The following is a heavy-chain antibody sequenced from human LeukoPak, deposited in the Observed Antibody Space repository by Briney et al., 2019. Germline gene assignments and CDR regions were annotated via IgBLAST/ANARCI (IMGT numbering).Heavy chain of an antibody. J-gene: IGHJ6*02. CDR1: GFTFSSYA. D-gene: IGHD6-19*01. CDR3: ALPPSGSYYYYGMDV. V-gene: IGHV3-23*01. Sequence: GGSLRLSCAASGFTFSSYAMSWVRQAPGKGLEWVSAISGSGGSTYYADSVKGRITISRDNSKNTLHLQMNSLRAEDTALYYCALPPSGSYYYYGMDVWGQGTTVTVSS. CDR2: ISGSGGST.